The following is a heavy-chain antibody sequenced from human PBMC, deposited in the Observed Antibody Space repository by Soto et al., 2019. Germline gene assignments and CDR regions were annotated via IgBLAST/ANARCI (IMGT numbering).Heavy chain of an antibody. CDR1: GGTFSSYT. Sequence: QVQLVQSGAEVKKPGSSMKVSCKASGGTFSSYTISWVRQAPGQGLEWMGRIIPILGIANYAQKFQGRVTITADKSTSTAYMELSSLRSEDTAVYYCAWFGELLYGMDVWGQGTTVTVSS. CDR3: AWFGELLYGMDV. J-gene: IGHJ6*02. CDR2: IIPILGIA. V-gene: IGHV1-69*02. D-gene: IGHD3-10*01.